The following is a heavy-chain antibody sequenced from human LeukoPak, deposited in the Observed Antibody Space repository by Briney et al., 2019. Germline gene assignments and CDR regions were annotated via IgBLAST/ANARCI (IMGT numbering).Heavy chain of an antibody. J-gene: IGHJ4*02. CDR3: AREMYSSGFFDY. V-gene: IGHV3-23*01. CDR1: GFSFSTYA. D-gene: IGHD6-19*01. CDR2: ISGSGGRT. Sequence: GGSLRLSCAASGFSFSTYAMSWVRQAPGRGLEWVSAISGSGGRTYYADSVKGRFTISRDNSKNTLYLQMNSLRAEETAVYYCAREMYSSGFFDYWGQGTLVTVSS.